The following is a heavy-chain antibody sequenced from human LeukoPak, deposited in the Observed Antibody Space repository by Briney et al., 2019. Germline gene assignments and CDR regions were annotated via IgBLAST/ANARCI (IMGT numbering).Heavy chain of an antibody. CDR3: ARVPGEHFQH. V-gene: IGHV3-21*01. J-gene: IGHJ1*01. CDR2: ISSSSSYI. CDR1: GFTFSSYS. D-gene: IGHD3-10*01. Sequence: GGSLRLSCAASGFTFSSYSMNWVRQAPGKGPEWVSSISSSSSYISYADSVKGRFTISRDNAKNSLYLQMNSLRAEDTAVYYCARVPGEHFQHWGQGTLVTVSS.